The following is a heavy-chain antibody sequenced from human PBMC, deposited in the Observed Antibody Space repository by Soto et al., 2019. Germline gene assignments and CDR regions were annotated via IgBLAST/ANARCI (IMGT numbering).Heavy chain of an antibody. CDR1: GGSISSGNW. Sequence: SETLSLTCAVSGGSISSGNWWSWVRQPPGKGLEWIGEIYHSGSTNYNPSLKSRVTISVDTSKNQFSLKLSSVTAADTAVYYCASSSTTVPYFDYWGQGTLVTVSS. J-gene: IGHJ4*02. CDR3: ASSSTTVPYFDY. D-gene: IGHD4-17*01. CDR2: IYHSGST. V-gene: IGHV4-4*02.